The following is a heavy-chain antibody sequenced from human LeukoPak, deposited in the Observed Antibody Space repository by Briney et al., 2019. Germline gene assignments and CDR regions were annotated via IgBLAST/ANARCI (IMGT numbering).Heavy chain of an antibody. CDR2: ISGSGGST. CDR3: AKQFWGFGELFQYYFDY. Sequence: GGSLRLSCAASGFTLSSYAMSWVRQAPGKGLEWVSAISGSGGSTYYADSVKGRFTISRDNSKNTQYLQMNSLRAEDTAVYYCAKQFWGFGELFQYYFDYWGQGTLVTVSS. V-gene: IGHV3-23*01. D-gene: IGHD3-10*01. CDR1: GFTLSSYA. J-gene: IGHJ4*02.